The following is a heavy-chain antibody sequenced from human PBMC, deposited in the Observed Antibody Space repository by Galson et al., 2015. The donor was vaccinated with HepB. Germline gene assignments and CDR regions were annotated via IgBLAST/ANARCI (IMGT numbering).Heavy chain of an antibody. J-gene: IGHJ4*02. V-gene: IGHV3-23*01. CDR3: ANKVGYSSGWYGFDY. D-gene: IGHD6-19*01. CDR1: GFTFSSYA. Sequence: SLRLSCAASGFTFSSYAMSWVRQAPGKGLEWVSAISGSGGSTYYADSVKGRFTISRDNSKNTLYLQMNSLRAEDTAVYYCANKVGYSSGWYGFDYWGQGTLVTVSS. CDR2: ISGSGGST.